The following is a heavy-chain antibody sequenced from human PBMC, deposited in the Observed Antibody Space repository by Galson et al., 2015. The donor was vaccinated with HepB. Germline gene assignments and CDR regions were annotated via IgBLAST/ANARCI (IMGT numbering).Heavy chain of an antibody. Sequence: SVKVSCKASGYTFTGYYMHWVRQAPGQGLEWMGWINPNSGGTNYAQKFQGWVTMTRDTSISTAYMELSRLRSDDTAVYFCARGRYYGSGSWKLGGGMDVWGQGTTVTVSS. CDR2: INPNSGGT. CDR3: ARGRYYGSGSWKLGGGMDV. J-gene: IGHJ6*02. D-gene: IGHD3-10*01. V-gene: IGHV1-2*04. CDR1: GYTFTGYY.